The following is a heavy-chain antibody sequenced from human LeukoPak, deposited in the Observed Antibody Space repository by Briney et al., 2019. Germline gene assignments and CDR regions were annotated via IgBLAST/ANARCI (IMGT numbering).Heavy chain of an antibody. CDR1: GFTFSSYS. J-gene: IGHJ6*04. CDR2: INSYSSYI. Sequence: AGGSLRLSCAASGFTFSSYSMNWVRQAPGKRLEWVSSINSYSSYIYYADSVKGRFTISRDNAKNSLYLQMNSLRAEDTAVYYCARGPTMKMDVWGKGTTVTVSS. CDR3: ARGPTMKMDV. D-gene: IGHD3-22*01. V-gene: IGHV3-21*01.